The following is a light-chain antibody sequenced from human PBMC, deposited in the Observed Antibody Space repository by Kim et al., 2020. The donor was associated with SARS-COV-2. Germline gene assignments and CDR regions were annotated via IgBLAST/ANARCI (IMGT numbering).Light chain of an antibody. Sequence: PGERATLTGRASQSVSSYLAWYQQKPGQAPRLLIYDASNRATGIPARFSGSGSGTDFTITISSLEPEDFAVYYCQQRSNWPPVFTFGPGTKVDIK. CDR1: QSVSSY. V-gene: IGKV3-11*01. CDR3: QQRSNWPPVFT. CDR2: DAS. J-gene: IGKJ3*01.